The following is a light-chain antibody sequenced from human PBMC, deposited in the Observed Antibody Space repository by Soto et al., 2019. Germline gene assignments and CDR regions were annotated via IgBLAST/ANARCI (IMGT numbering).Light chain of an antibody. Sequence: EIVVTQSPDTLSVSPGERGTLSCRASQSVSSNLAWYQQKPGQAPRLLIYGASTRATGIPARFSGSGSGTEFTLTISSLQSEDFAVYYCQQYNNWPFTFGQGTRLEIK. V-gene: IGKV3-15*01. CDR1: QSVSSN. J-gene: IGKJ5*01. CDR3: QQYNNWPFT. CDR2: GAS.